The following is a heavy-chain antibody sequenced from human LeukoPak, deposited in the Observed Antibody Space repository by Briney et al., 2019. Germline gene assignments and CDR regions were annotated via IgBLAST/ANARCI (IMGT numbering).Heavy chain of an antibody. J-gene: IGHJ3*02. D-gene: IGHD3-3*01. CDR1: GGSISSGDYY. CDR3: ARDKSKYYDFWSGYYSDAFDI. V-gene: IGHV4-30-4*08. CDR2: IYYSGST. Sequence: SETLSLTCTVSGGSISSGDYYWSWIRQPPGRGLEWIGYIYYSGSTYYNPSLKSRVTISVDTSKNQFSLKLSSVTAADTAVYYCARDKSKYYDFWSGYYSDAFDIWGQGTLVTVSS.